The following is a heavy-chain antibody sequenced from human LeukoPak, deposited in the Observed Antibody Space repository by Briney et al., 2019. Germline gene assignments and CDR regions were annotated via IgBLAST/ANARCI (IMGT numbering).Heavy chain of an antibody. V-gene: IGHV1-69*13. CDR2: XIPISGTA. Sequence: SVTVSCKASGGTFNNHAISWVRQAPGQGLEWMGXXIPISGTANYAQKFQGRVTITADESTSTVYMELSSLTSEDTAVYYCARWAGESSSWYPALFDYWGQGTLVTVSS. CDR3: ARWAGESSSWYPALFDY. D-gene: IGHD6-13*01. J-gene: IGHJ4*02. CDR1: GGTFNNHA.